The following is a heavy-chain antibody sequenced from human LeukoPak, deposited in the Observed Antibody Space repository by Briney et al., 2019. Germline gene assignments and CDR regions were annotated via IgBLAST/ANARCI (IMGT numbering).Heavy chain of an antibody. Sequence: ASVKVSCKASGYTFTGYYMHWVRQAPGQGLEWMGWINPNSGGTNYAQKFQGRVTMTRDTSISTAYMELSRLRSDDTAVYYCARDRGRDGYRTNWYDPWGQGTLVTVSS. CDR1: GYTFTGYY. J-gene: IGHJ5*02. CDR3: ARDRGRDGYRTNWYDP. CDR2: INPNSGGT. D-gene: IGHD5-24*01. V-gene: IGHV1-2*02.